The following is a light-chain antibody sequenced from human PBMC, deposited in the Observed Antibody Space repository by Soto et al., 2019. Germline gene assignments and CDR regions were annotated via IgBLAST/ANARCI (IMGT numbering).Light chain of an antibody. Sequence: EIVMTQSPANLSVSPGERATLSCRASQSVSSNLAWYQQKPGQGPRHLIYGASTRATGIPARFSGSGSGTEFTLTISSLQSEDFAVYYCQQYTKWPPFTFGQGTKVEIK. V-gene: IGKV3-15*01. CDR3: QQYTKWPPFT. CDR2: GAS. CDR1: QSVSSN. J-gene: IGKJ2*01.